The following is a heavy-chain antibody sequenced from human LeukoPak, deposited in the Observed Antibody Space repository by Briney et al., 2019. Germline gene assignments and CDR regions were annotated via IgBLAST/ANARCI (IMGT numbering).Heavy chain of an antibody. Sequence: PGGSLRLSCAASGFTFSSYAMSWVRQAPGKGLEWVSGISASGGSTYYADSVKGRFTISRDNSKNTLYLQMNSLRAEDTAVYYCAKDSFWSGYFRDFDYWGQGTLVTVSS. J-gene: IGHJ4*02. V-gene: IGHV3-23*01. CDR1: GFTFSSYA. CDR2: ISASGGST. D-gene: IGHD3-3*01. CDR3: AKDSFWSGYFRDFDY.